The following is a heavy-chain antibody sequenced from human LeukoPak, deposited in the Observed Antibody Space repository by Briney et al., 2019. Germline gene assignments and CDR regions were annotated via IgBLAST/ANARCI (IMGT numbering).Heavy chain of an antibody. D-gene: IGHD3-16*01. CDR2: ITSGSSTI. CDR3: ARDGGGDY. J-gene: IGHJ4*02. CDR1: GFTFSSYS. V-gene: IGHV3-48*01. Sequence: GGSLRLSCAASGFTFSSYSMNWVRQAPGKGLEWVSYITSGSSTIYYADSVKGRFTISRDNAKSSLFLQMNSLRAEDTAVYYCARDGGGDYWGQGTLVTVSS.